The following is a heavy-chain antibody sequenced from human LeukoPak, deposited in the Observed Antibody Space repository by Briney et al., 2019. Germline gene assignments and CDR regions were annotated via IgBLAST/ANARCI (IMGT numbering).Heavy chain of an antibody. CDR1: GGSFSGYY. Sequence: PSETLSLTCAVYGGSFSGYYWSWIRQPPGKGLEWIGEINHSGSTNYNPSLKSRVTISVDTSKNQFSLKLSSVTAADTAVYYCARHPPSYSSSSGFDYWGQGTLVTVSS. CDR2: INHSGST. CDR3: ARHPPSYSSSSGFDY. V-gene: IGHV4-34*01. J-gene: IGHJ4*02. D-gene: IGHD6-6*01.